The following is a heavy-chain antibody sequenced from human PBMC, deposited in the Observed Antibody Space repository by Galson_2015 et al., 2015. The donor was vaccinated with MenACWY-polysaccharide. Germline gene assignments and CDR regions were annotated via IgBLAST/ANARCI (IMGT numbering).Heavy chain of an antibody. D-gene: IGHD5-18*01. CDR1: GFTFSSYD. CDR3: AKGAVDAPMTFLFDF. CDR2: ISDDGTYK. V-gene: IGHV3-30*18. Sequence: SLRLSCAASGFTFSSYDMHWVRQAPGKGLDWVAVISDDGTYKYYADSVKGRFTISRDNSKNTLFLQMNSLRAEDTAVYYCAKGAVDAPMTFLFDFWGQGTLVTVSS. J-gene: IGHJ4*02.